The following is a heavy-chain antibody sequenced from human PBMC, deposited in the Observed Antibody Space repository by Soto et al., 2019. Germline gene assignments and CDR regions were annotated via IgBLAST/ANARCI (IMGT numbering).Heavy chain of an antibody. J-gene: IGHJ2*01. V-gene: IGHV4-34*01. CDR1: GGSFSGYY. D-gene: IGHD4-17*01. CDR2: INHSGST. Sequence: QVQLQQWGAGLLKPSETLSLTCAVYGGSFSGYYWSWIRQPPGKGLEWIGEINHSGSTNYNPSLKSRVGISVDTSKNQFSLKLSSVTAADTAVYYCATGIDYGDTPRLIDLWGRGTLVTVSS. CDR3: ATGIDYGDTPRLIDL.